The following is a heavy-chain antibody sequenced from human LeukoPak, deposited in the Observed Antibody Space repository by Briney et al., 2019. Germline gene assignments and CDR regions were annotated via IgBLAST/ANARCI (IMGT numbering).Heavy chain of an antibody. CDR3: AGGQGWHFDL. Sequence: GGSLRLSCAASGITFISLWISWFGQAPGKGLEWVAAIKHDGGREHYVASVKDGFTTSRDNAKLSLQLNSLRAEETAVTSCAGGQGWHFDLWGLGTLITVSS. CDR1: GITFISLW. V-gene: IGHV3-7*04. J-gene: IGHJ2*01. CDR2: IKHDGGRE.